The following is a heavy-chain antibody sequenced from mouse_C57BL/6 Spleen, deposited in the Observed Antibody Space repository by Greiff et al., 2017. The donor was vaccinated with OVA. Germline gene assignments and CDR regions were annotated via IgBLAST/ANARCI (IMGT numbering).Heavy chain of an antibody. D-gene: IGHD1-1*01. J-gene: IGHJ2*01. Sequence: QVQLQQSGAELMKPGASVKLSCKATGYTFTGYWIEWVKQRPGHGLEWIGEILPGSGSTNYNEKFKGKATFTADTSSNTVYMQLSSLTTEDSAIYYCARSIYYYGSSSYYFDYWGQGTTLTVSS. CDR2: ILPGSGST. CDR1: GYTFTGYW. CDR3: ARSIYYYGSSSYYFDY. V-gene: IGHV1-9*01.